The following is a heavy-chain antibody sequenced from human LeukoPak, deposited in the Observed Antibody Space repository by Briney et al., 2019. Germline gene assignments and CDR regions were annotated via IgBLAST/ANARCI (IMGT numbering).Heavy chain of an antibody. CDR2: ISGGDGTT. Sequence: GGSLRLSCAASGFPFSSYAMSWVRQAPGKGLEWVSAISGGDGTTYYADSVKGRFTISRDNSKNTLYLQMNSLRAEDTAVYYCARESYNSGIDYWGQGTLVTVSS. V-gene: IGHV3-23*01. D-gene: IGHD6-19*01. CDR1: GFPFSSYA. J-gene: IGHJ4*02. CDR3: ARESYNSGIDY.